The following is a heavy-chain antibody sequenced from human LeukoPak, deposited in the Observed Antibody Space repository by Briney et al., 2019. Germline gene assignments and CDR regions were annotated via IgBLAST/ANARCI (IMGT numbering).Heavy chain of an antibody. CDR1: GFTFSSYA. V-gene: IGHV3-23*01. J-gene: IGHJ6*02. Sequence: GGSLRLSCAASGFTFSSYAMSWVRQAPGKGREWVSAISGSGGSTYYADSVKGRFTISRDNSKNTLYLQMNSLRAEDTAVYYCAKEGLGYCSGGSCYSYYDYGMDVWGQGTTVTVSS. D-gene: IGHD2-15*01. CDR2: ISGSGGST. CDR3: AKEGLGYCSGGSCYSYYDYGMDV.